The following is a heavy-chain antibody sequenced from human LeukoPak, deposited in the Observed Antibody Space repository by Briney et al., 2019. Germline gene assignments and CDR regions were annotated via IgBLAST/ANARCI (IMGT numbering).Heavy chain of an antibody. V-gene: IGHV3-30*02. D-gene: IGHD6-25*01. Sequence: GGSLRLSCAASGFTFSNYGMHWVRQAPGKGLEWVANVRNDGSNEYYADSVKGRFTITTDNSKHTLYLQMNSLRPEDTALYYCAKDLLQRGGEGSYYYFMDVWGKGTTVTVSS. CDR1: GFTFSNYG. CDR3: AKDLLQRGGEGSYYYFMDV. J-gene: IGHJ6*03. CDR2: VRNDGSNE.